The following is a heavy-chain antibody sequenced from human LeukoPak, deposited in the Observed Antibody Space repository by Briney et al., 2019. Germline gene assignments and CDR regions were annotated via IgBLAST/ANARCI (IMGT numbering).Heavy chain of an antibody. Sequence: SETLSLTRAVSGGSISGYFWSWTRQPPGKGLEWIGFIYTSGSTAYNPSLKSRVTMSLDTSKNQLSLKLTSLTAADTAVYYCARPWGYWGRGILVTVSS. CDR1: GGSISGYF. V-gene: IGHV4-4*09. J-gene: IGHJ4*02. D-gene: IGHD1-26*01. CDR2: IYTSGST. CDR3: ARPWGY.